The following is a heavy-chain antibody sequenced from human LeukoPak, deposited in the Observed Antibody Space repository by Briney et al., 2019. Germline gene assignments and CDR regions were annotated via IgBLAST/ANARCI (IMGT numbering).Heavy chain of an antibody. CDR2: IYTSEST. J-gene: IGHJ5*02. CDR1: GGSISSYY. CDR3: ARSPARSWKPDWFDP. Sequence: PSETLSLTCTVSGGSISSYYWSWIRQPPGKGLEWIGYIYTSESTNYNPSLKSRVTISVDTSKNQFSLKLSSVTAADTAVYYCARSPARSWKPDWFDPWGQGTLVTVSS. V-gene: IGHV4-4*09. D-gene: IGHD6-13*01.